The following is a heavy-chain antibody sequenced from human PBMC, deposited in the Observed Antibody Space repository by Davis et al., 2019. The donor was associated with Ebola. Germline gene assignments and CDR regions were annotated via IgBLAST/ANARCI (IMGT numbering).Heavy chain of an antibody. CDR2: INAGNGNT. Sequence: ASVKVSCKASGYTFTSYAMHWVRQAPGQRLEWMGWINAGNGNTKYSQKFQGRVTITRDTSASTAYMELSSLRSEDTAVYYCASGVVGATSPIDWGQGTLVTVSS. CDR3: ASGVVGATSPID. CDR1: GYTFTSYA. J-gene: IGHJ4*02. V-gene: IGHV1-3*01. D-gene: IGHD1-26*01.